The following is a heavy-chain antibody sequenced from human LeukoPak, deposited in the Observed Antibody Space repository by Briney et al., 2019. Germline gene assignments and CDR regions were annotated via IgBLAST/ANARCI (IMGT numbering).Heavy chain of an antibody. CDR1: GFTFSSYE. J-gene: IGHJ4*02. CDR3: ARDFNWTPDY. D-gene: IGHD1-20*01. CDR2: INSRGKTM. V-gene: IGHV3-48*03. Sequence: GGSLRLSCAASGFTFSSYEMNWVRPAPGKGLEWVAYINSRGKTMNYADSVKGRFTISRDNAKNSLYLQMNSLRVEDTAVYYCARDFNWTPDYWGQGTLVTVSS.